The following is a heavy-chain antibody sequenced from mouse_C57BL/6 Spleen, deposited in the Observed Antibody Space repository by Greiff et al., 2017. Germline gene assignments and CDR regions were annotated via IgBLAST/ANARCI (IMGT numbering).Heavy chain of an antibody. V-gene: IGHV1-82*01. CDR2: IYPGDGDT. Sequence: VQGVESGPELVKPGASVKISCKASGYAFSSSWMNWVKQRPGKGLEWIGRIYPGDGDTNYNGKFKGKATLTADKSSSIAYMQLSSLTSEDSAVYFCARSHYYGSRWYFDVWGTGTTVTVSS. D-gene: IGHD1-1*01. CDR3: ARSHYYGSRWYFDV. J-gene: IGHJ1*03. CDR1: GYAFSSSW.